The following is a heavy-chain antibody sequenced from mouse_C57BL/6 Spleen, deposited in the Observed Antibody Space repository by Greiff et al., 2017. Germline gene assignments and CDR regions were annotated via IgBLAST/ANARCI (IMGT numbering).Heavy chain of an antibody. D-gene: IGHD2-10*01. CDR1: GFTFSNYW. V-gene: IGHV6-3*01. J-gene: IGHJ2*01. Sequence: EVKVEESGGGLVQPGGSMKLSCVASGFTFSNYWMNWVRQSPEKGLEWVAQIRLKSDNYATHYAESVKGRFTISRDDSKSSVYLQMNNLRAEDTGIYYCTDQGYPYYYFDYWGQGTTLTVSS. CDR2: IRLKSDNYAT. CDR3: TDQGYPYYYFDY.